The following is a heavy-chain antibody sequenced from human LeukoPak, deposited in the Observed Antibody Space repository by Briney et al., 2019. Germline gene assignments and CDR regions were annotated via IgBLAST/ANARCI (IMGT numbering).Heavy chain of an antibody. D-gene: IGHD2-2*01. J-gene: IGHJ6*02. CDR2: IYYSGST. CDR1: GGSIISGDYY. Sequence: SETLSLTCTVSGGSIISGDYYWSWIRQPPGKGLEWIAYIYYSGSTSYNPSLKSRVTISVDTSKNQFSLKLSSVTAADTAVYYCARGTPLPYCSSTSCYGETIYYYYGMDVWGQGTTVTVSS. V-gene: IGHV4-30-4*02. CDR3: ARGTPLPYCSSTSCYGETIYYYYGMDV.